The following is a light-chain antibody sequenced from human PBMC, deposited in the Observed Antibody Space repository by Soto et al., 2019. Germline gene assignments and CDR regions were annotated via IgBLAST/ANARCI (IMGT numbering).Light chain of an antibody. CDR1: SSDVGRYNY. Sequence: QSALTQPPSASGSPGQSVTISCTGTSSDVGRYNYVSWYQQHPGKAPKLMLYDVIKRPSGVPGRFSGSKSGNTASLTVSGLQAEDAADYYCSSYADKDNLLFGGGTKLTVL. V-gene: IGLV2-8*01. J-gene: IGLJ2*01. CDR3: SSYADKDNLL. CDR2: DVI.